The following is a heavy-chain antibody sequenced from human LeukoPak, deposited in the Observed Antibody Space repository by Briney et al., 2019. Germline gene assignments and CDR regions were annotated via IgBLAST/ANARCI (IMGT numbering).Heavy chain of an antibody. CDR1: GYRFIDDY. CDR3: APTSEAYTSNWSV. D-gene: IGHD1-1*01. CDR2: FNPDSGFT. Sequence: ASVKVSCKASGYRFIDDYMHWVRQAPGQGLEWMGWFNPDSGFTNYAQKFQGRVTMTRDTSISTAYMEVRRLRSDDTAVYYCAPTSEAYTSNWSVWGQGTLVTVCS. V-gene: IGHV1-2*02. J-gene: IGHJ4*02.